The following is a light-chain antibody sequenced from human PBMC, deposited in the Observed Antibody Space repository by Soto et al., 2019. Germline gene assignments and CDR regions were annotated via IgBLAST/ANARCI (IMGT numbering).Light chain of an antibody. CDR3: QHYRTS. Sequence: DIVLTQSPGSLSLSPGERATLSCRASQSVDSSFFAWYQQKPGQAPRLLIYGASKRATGTPDRFSGSGSGTDFTLTITRLEPEDFAVYYCQHYRTSFGGGTKVEIK. CDR1: QSVDSSF. J-gene: IGKJ4*01. CDR2: GAS. V-gene: IGKV3-20*01.